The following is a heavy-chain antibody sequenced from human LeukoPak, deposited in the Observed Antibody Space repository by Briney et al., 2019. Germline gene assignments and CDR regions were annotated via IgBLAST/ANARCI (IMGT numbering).Heavy chain of an antibody. CDR3: ARSQAWGWFDP. J-gene: IGHJ5*02. CDR2: IYHSGST. V-gene: IGHV4-59*12. CDR1: GGSISSYY. Sequence: SETLSLTCTVSGGSISSYYWSWIRQPPGKGLEWIGYIYHSGSTYYNPSLKSRVTISVDRSKNQFSLKLSSVTAADTAVYYCARSQAWGWFDPWGQGTLVTVSS. D-gene: IGHD7-27*01.